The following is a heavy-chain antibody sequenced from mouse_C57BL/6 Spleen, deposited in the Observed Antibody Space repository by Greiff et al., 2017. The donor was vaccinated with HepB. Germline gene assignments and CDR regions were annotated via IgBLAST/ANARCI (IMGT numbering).Heavy chain of an antibody. J-gene: IGHJ2*01. CDR3: TYFRQLRSYYFDY. CDR1: GFNIKDDY. D-gene: IGHD3-2*02. Sequence: VQLQQSGAELVRPGASVKLSCTASGFNIKDDYMHWVKQRPEQGLEWIGWIDPENGDTEYASKFQGKATITADTSSNTAYLQLSSLTSEDTAVYYCTYFRQLRSYYFDYWGQGTTLTVSS. CDR2: IDPENGDT. V-gene: IGHV14-4*01.